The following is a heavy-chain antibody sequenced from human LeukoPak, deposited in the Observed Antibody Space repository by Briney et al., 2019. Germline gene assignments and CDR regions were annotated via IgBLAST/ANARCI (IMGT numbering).Heavy chain of an antibody. V-gene: IGHV1-69*05. CDR3: ARVSLGELYYFDY. J-gene: IGHJ4*02. CDR2: IIPIFGTA. D-gene: IGHD3-16*01. CDR1: GGTFSSYA. Sequence: GSSVKVSCKASGGTFSSYAISWVRQAPGQGLEWMGGIIPIFGTANYAQKFQGRVTMTRNTSISTAYMELSSLRSEDTAVYYCARVSLGELYYFDYWGQGTLVTVSS.